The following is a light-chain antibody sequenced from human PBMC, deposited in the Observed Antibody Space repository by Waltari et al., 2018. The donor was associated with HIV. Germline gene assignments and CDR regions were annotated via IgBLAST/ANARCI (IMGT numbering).Light chain of an antibody. CDR2: TAS. CDR3: QQGHSFPPT. Sequence: DIKMTQSPSLVSASVGDRITITCRASQDVGSWLAWYQQRSGKAPSLLIFTASSLSSGVPARFSGGGSGTEFTLTISSLQPEDVAMYYCQQGHSFPPTFGGGTKVEI. CDR1: QDVGSW. V-gene: IGKV1-12*01. J-gene: IGKJ4*01.